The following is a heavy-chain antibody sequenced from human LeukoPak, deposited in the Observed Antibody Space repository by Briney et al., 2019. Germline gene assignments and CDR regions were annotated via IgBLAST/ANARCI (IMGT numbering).Heavy chain of an antibody. CDR3: ARVFNLITDAFDI. Sequence: SETLSLTCSVSSGSISSYSWTWIRQSPGKGLEWIGYVSKSGTTKYNLSLRSRVTISVETSKNEVSLKVNSVTAADTAIYYCARVFNLITDAFDIWGQGTMVTVSS. CDR2: VSKSGTT. V-gene: IGHV4-59*01. D-gene: IGHD1-14*01. J-gene: IGHJ3*02. CDR1: SGSISSYS.